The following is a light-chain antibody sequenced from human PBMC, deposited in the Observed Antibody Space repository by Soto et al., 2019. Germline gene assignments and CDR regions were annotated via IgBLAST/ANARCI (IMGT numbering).Light chain of an antibody. CDR1: IMGAHIF. CDR2: DVS. J-gene: IGLJ2*01. Sequence: LTQPCSLSGPLPHSVTISYTGPIMGAHIFVSWYQDRLDKVHKLLIYDVSQRPSGVPERISGSKSGSSAFLAISGLRSEDEAEYYCASWDDSLRAVIFGGGTK. CDR3: ASWDDSLRAVI. V-gene: IGLV2-11*02.